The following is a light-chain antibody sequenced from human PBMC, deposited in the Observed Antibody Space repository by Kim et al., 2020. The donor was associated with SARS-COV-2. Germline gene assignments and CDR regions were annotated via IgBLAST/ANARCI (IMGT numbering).Light chain of an antibody. CDR1: KLGDKY. Sequence: VSPGQTASITCSGGKLGDKYACWYQQKPGQSPVLVIYQDSKRTAGIPERFSGSNSGNTATLTISGTQAMDEADYYCQAWDSSTVVFGGGTQLTVL. CDR3: QAWDSSTVV. V-gene: IGLV3-1*01. CDR2: QDS. J-gene: IGLJ3*02.